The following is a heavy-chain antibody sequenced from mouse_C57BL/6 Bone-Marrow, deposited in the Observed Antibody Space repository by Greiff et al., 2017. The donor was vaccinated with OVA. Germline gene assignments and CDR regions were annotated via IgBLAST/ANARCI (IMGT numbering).Heavy chain of an antibody. Sequence: QVQLQQSGAELVKPGASVKISCKASGYAFSSYWMNWVKQRPGKGLEWIGQIYPGDGDTNYNGKFKGKATLTADKSSSTAYMQLSSLTSEDSAVYFCARWGLLRSKSFYYYAMDYWGQGTSVTVSS. CDR2: IYPGDGDT. CDR3: ARWGLLRSKSFYYYAMDY. CDR1: GYAFSSYW. D-gene: IGHD1-1*01. V-gene: IGHV1-80*01. J-gene: IGHJ4*01.